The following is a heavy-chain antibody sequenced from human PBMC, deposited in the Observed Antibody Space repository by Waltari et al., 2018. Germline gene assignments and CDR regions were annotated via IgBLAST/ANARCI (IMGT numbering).Heavy chain of an antibody. D-gene: IGHD6-6*01. CDR2: IRNDGSNE. CDR1: GFTFSKYG. J-gene: IGHJ4*02. CDR3: AKEKLKRSSCWGVDY. Sequence: QVQLVESGGGVVQPGGSLRLSCAASGFTFSKYGMPWVRQAPGKGLEGVAFIRNDGSNEKYVDSVKVRFTISRYNAKYTRYLYMNGLRAEDTAVYYCAKEKLKRSSCWGVDYWGQGTQVTVSS. V-gene: IGHV3-30*02.